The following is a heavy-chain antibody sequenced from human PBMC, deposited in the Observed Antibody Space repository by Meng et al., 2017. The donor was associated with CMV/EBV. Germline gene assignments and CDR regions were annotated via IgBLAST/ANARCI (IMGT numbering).Heavy chain of an antibody. J-gene: IGHJ4*02. Sequence: GGSLRLSCAASGFTFSSYEMNWVRQAPGKGLEWVSYISSSGSTIYYADSVKGRFPISRDNAKNSLYLQMNSLRAEDTAVYYCAREYSSSSVFDYWGQGTLVTVSS. CDR1: GFTFSSYE. V-gene: IGHV3-48*03. CDR3: AREYSSSSVFDY. CDR2: ISSSGSTI. D-gene: IGHD6-6*01.